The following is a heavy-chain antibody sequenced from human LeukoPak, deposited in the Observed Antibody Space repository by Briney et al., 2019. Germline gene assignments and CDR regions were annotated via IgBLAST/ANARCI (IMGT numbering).Heavy chain of an antibody. CDR1: GGSISSSTYY. J-gene: IGHJ4*02. V-gene: IGHV4-39*07. Sequence: SETLSLTCTVSGGSISSSTYYWGWIRQPPGKGLELIGSKYYSGNSYYNPSLKSRVTISVDTSKNQISLKLSSVTAADTAVYYCARGARAGYNLEPFDNWGQGTLVTVSS. CDR3: ARGARAGYNLEPFDN. D-gene: IGHD5-24*01. CDR2: KYYSGNS.